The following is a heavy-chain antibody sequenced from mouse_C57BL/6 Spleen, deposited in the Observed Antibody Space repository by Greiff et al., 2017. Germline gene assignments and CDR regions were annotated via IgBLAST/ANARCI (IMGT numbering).Heavy chain of an antibody. V-gene: IGHV1-19*01. J-gene: IGHJ1*03. D-gene: IGHD1-1*01. CDR1: GYTFTDYY. Sequence: EVQLQQSGPVLVKPGASVKMSCKASGYTFTDYYMNWVKQSHGKSLEWIGVINPYNGGTSYNQKFKGKATLTVDKSSSTAYMELNSLTSEDSAVYYCARWYYGSSYWYFDVWGTGTTVTVSS. CDR2: INPYNGGT. CDR3: ARWYYGSSYWYFDV.